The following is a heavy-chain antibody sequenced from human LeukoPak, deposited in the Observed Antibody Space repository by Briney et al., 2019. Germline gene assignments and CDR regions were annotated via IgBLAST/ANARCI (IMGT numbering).Heavy chain of an antibody. Sequence: GGSLRLSCAASGFTFSSYAMSWVRQAPGKGPEWVANIKQDGSEKNYVDSVKGRFTISRDNAKDSLYLQMNSLRAEDTAMYYCVRDYLGYWGQGTLVTVSS. CDR2: IKQDGSEK. J-gene: IGHJ4*02. CDR1: GFTFSSYA. V-gene: IGHV3-7*01. D-gene: IGHD3-16*01. CDR3: VRDYLGY.